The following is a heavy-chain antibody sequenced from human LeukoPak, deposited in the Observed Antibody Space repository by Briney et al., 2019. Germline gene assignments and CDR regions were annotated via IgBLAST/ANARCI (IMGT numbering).Heavy chain of an antibody. Sequence: SETLSLTCTVSGGSISSGGYYWSWIRQPPGKGLEWIGYIYHSGSTYYNPSLKSRVTISVDRSKNQFSLKLSSVTAADTAVYYCARTAERRGSTSQFDYWGQGTLVTVSS. CDR1: GGSISSGGYY. CDR2: IYHSGST. D-gene: IGHD2-2*01. CDR3: ARTAERRGSTSQFDY. J-gene: IGHJ4*02. V-gene: IGHV4-30-2*01.